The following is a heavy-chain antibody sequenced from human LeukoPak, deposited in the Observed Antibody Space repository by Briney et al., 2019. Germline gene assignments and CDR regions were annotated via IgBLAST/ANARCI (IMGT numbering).Heavy chain of an antibody. CDR3: ASISRWELTFDY. V-gene: IGHV4-38-2*01. CDR1: GYSISSGYY. CDR2: IYHSGST. D-gene: IGHD1-26*01. J-gene: IGHJ4*02. Sequence: PSETLSLTCAVSGYSISSGYYWGWIRQPPGKGLEWIGSIYHSGSTYYNPSLKSRVTISVDTSKNQFSLKLSSVTAADTAVYYCASISRWELTFDYWGQGTLFTVSS.